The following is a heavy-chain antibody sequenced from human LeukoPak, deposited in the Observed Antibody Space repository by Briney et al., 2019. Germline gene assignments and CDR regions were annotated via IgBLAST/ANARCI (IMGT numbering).Heavy chain of an antibody. CDR2: LSPYSGST. D-gene: IGHD5-12*01. CDR1: GYTFTSYG. CDR3: ARGPSRGAFDI. V-gene: IGHV1-18*01. Sequence: ASVKVSCKTSGYTFTSYGLSWVRQAPGQGLEWVGWLSPYSGSTNYAQKVQGRVTMTADTSTSTAYMELRSLRSDDTAVYYCARGPSRGAFDIWGQGTMVTVSS. J-gene: IGHJ3*02.